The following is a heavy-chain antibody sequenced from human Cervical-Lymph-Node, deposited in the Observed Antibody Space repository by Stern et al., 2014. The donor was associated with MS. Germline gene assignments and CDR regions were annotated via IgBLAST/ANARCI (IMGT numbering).Heavy chain of an antibody. J-gene: IGHJ4*02. CDR1: DNSVSSASYY. Sequence: QVQLQESGPGLVKPSETLSLTCSVSDNSVSSASYYWSWIRQPPGKGLEWIGYVYYNGITDYNPSLKSRVTISVDKPQSQFSLRLTSVTAADTAVYYCARVWLPLYYFDYWGQGSLVTVPS. D-gene: IGHD6-19*01. CDR3: ARVWLPLYYFDY. V-gene: IGHV4-61*01. CDR2: VYYNGIT.